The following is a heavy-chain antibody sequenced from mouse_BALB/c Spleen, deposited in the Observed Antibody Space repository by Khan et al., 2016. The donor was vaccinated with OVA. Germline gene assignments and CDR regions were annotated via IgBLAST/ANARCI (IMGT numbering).Heavy chain of an antibody. J-gene: IGHJ3*01. D-gene: IGHD1-1*02. Sequence: QIQLVQSGAELVRPGVSVKISCKASGYTFTDYAMHWVKQRHAKSLEWIGVISTNYGDADYNQTFQGKASMTVDRSSSTVYMELARLTSEDSAIXFCVRGGKFAYWGQGTLVTVSA. CDR2: ISTNYGDA. V-gene: IGHV1S137*01. CDR3: VRGGKFAY. CDR1: GYTFTDYA.